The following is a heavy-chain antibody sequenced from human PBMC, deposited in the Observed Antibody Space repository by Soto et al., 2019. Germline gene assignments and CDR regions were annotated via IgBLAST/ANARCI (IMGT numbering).Heavy chain of an antibody. V-gene: IGHV3-23*01. CDR1: GFTFSSSA. D-gene: IGHD6-19*01. CDR3: AKCSVGTVRTSGWCNWFDP. CDR2: IRVGGGDT. J-gene: IGHJ5*02. Sequence: EVRLLESGGGLAQPGGSRRLSCAASGFTFSSSAMNWVRQAPGKGLEWVSSIRVGGGDTFYADSVRGRFTVSRDISGNTLYLQMNSLRAEDTAIYYCAKCSVGTVRTSGWCNWFDPWGQGTLVTVSS.